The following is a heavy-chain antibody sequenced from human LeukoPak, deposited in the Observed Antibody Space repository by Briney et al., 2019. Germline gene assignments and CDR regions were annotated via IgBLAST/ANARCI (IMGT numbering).Heavy chain of an antibody. CDR3: ARPPLYGAYPDYYYGMDV. Sequence: GGSLRLSCAASGFTFSSYEMNGVRQAPGKGLEWVAYISSSGSTIYYAHCVKGLFTISRDNAKHSLYLQMNSLRAEDTAVYYCARPPLYGAYPDYYYGMDVWGQGTTVTVSS. V-gene: IGHV3-48*03. CDR2: ISSSGSTI. CDR1: GFTFSSYE. D-gene: IGHD4-17*01. J-gene: IGHJ6*02.